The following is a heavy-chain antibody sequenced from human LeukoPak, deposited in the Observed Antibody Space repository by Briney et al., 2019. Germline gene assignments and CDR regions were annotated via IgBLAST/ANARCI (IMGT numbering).Heavy chain of an antibody. Sequence: GGSLRLSCAASGFTFSSYSMNWVRQAPGKGLEWVSSISSSSSYIYYADSVKGRFAISRDNAKNSLYLQMNSLRAEDTAVYYCARKEGIAADFVYWGQGTLVTVSS. CDR2: ISSSSSYI. J-gene: IGHJ4*02. V-gene: IGHV3-21*01. CDR3: ARKEGIAADFVY. D-gene: IGHD6-13*01. CDR1: GFTFSSYS.